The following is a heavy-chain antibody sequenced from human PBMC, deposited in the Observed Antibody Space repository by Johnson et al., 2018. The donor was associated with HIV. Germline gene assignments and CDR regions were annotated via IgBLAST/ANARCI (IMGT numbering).Heavy chain of an antibody. D-gene: IGHD2-8*01. Sequence: QVQLVESGGGLVKPGGSLKLSCATSGFTFSDYYMSWIRQAPGKGLEWLSYISNSAITLYYADSVKGRFSILRDNAKSSVYLQLNSLRPGDTAVYYCAKKQPDSCSNGVCSGAFDIWGQGTRVIVSS. J-gene: IGHJ3*02. CDR3: AKKQPDSCSNGVCSGAFDI. CDR2: ISNSAITL. V-gene: IGHV3-11*04. CDR1: GFTFSDYY.